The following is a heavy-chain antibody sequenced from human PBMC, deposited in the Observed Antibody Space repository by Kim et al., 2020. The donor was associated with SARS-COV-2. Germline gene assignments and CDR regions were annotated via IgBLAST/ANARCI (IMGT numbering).Heavy chain of an antibody. CDR3: TRDSQDGTITGPRMDV. J-gene: IGHJ6*02. CDR2: MNPDGSVR. Sequence: GGSLRLSCAASRFTFSNYWMSWVRQAPGEGLEWVAMMNPDGSVRHYMDSVKGRFTISRDNAKNSLYLQMDSLRAEDTAVYYCTRDSQDGTITGPRMDVWGQGTTVTVSS. V-gene: IGHV3-7*01. CDR1: RFTFSNYW. D-gene: IGHD5-12*01.